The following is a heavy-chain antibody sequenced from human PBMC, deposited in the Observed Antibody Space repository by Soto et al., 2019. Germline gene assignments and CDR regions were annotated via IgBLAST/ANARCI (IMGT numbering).Heavy chain of an antibody. Sequence: SVKVSCKASGFTFTSSAVQWVRQARGQRLEWIGWIVVGSGNTNYAQKFQGRVTITADESTNTAYMELSSLRSEDTAVYYCAREGLVLVPTTVNSDYYYYAMDVWGQGTTVTVSS. J-gene: IGHJ6*02. V-gene: IGHV1-58*01. CDR3: AREGLVLVPTTVNSDYYYYAMDV. CDR1: GFTFTSSA. CDR2: IVVGSGNT. D-gene: IGHD2-2*01.